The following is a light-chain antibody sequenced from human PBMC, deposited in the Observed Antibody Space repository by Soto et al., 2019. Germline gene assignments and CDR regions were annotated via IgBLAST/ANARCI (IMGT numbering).Light chain of an antibody. Sequence: DIQMTQTPSSLSASVGDRVTITCRASQTISSYLTWYQQKPGKAPKLLIYEASSLKSGVPSRFSGSGSGTEFTLTISSLQPDDFATYYCQHCNSYSEAFGQGTKVDIK. V-gene: IGKV1-5*03. CDR1: QTISSY. J-gene: IGKJ1*01. CDR3: QHCNSYSEA. CDR2: EAS.